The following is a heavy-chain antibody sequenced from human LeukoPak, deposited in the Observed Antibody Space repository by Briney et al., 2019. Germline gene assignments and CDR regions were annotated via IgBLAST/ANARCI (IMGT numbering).Heavy chain of an antibody. J-gene: IGHJ6*03. CDR3: ARGLGGRREYSGLVSMGSYYYYMDV. V-gene: IGHV4-39*07. D-gene: IGHD1-26*01. CDR1: GDSISSSTYY. Sequence: PSETLSLTCTVSGDSISSSTYYWGWIRQPRGKGLEWIGSIYRSGSTYYNPSLKSRVTISVDPSKNTFSLTLSSVTAADTAVYYCARGLGGRREYSGLVSMGSYYYYMDVWGKGTTVTVSS. CDR2: IYRSGST.